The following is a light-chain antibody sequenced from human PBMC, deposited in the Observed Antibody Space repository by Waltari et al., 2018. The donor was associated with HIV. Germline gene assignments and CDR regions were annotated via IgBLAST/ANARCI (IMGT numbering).Light chain of an antibody. CDR1: QGISSY. CDR2: AAS. CDR3: QHLNSYPLT. J-gene: IGKJ4*01. V-gene: IGKV1-9*01. Sequence: DIQLTQSPSFLSASVGDRVTITCRASQGISSYLAWYQQKPGKAPKLLIYAASTLQSGVPSRFSGSGSGTEFTLTISSLQPEDFETYFCQHLNSYPLTFGGGTKVEIK.